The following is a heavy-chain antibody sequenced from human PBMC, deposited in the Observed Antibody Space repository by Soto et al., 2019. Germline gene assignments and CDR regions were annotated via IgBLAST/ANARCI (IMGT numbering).Heavy chain of an antibody. CDR3: ARDKYSSSWFDY. Sequence: PSETLSLTCTVSGGSISSYYWSWIRQPPGKGLEWIGYIYYSGSTNYNPSLKSRVTISVDTSKNQFSLKLSSVTAADTAVHYCARDKYSSSWFDYWGQGTLVTVSS. J-gene: IGHJ4*02. D-gene: IGHD6-13*01. CDR2: IYYSGST. CDR1: GGSISSYY. V-gene: IGHV4-59*01.